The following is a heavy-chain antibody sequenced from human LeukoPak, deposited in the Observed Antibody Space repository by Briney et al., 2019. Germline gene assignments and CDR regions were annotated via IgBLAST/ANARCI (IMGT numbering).Heavy chain of an antibody. Sequence: PGGSLRLSCVASGFRFSSHWMSWVRHTPGKGPEWVANINQDGSTKYYRDFAKGRFTISRDNAQNSLYLQINSLRAEDTAVYYCAREKGIMIRKMAFEMWGQGTMVTVSS. CDR1: GFRFSSHW. CDR3: AREKGIMIRKMAFEM. J-gene: IGHJ3*02. CDR2: INQDGSTK. V-gene: IGHV3-7*01. D-gene: IGHD3-16*01.